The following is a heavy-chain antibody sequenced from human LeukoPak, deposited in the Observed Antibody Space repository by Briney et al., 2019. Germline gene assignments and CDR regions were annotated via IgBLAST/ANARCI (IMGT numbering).Heavy chain of an antibody. CDR2: INPSGGST. D-gene: IGHD5-18*01. CDR1: GGTFSIYA. V-gene: IGHV1-46*01. Sequence: ASVKVSCKSSGGTFSIYAISWVRQAPGQGLEWMGIINPSGGSTSYAQKFQGRVTMTRDTSTSTVYMELSSLRSEDTAVYYCARVNRAYGYLDYWGQGTLVTVSS. CDR3: ARVNRAYGYLDY. J-gene: IGHJ4*02.